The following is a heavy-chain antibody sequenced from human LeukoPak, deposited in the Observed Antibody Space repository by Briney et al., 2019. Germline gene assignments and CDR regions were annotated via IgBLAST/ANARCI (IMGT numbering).Heavy chain of an antibody. CDR1: GYTFTSYY. J-gene: IGHJ4*02. D-gene: IGHD2-21*02. CDR2: INPSGGST. CDR3: ARDFYCGGDCYSYYFDY. V-gene: IGHV1-46*01. Sequence: ASVKVSCKASGYTFTSYYMHWVRQAPGQGLEWMGIINPSGGSTSYAQKFQGRVTMTRDTSTSTVYMELSSLRSEDTAVYYCARDFYCGGDCYSYYFDYWGQGTPVTVSS.